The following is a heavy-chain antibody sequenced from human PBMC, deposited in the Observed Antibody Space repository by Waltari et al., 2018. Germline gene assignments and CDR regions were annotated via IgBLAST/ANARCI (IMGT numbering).Heavy chain of an antibody. Sequence: EVQLVESGGGLVQPGRSLRLSCAASGFTFDDYAMHWVLPAPGKGLEWVSGISWNSGSIGYADSVKGRFTISRDNAKNSLYLQMNSLRAEDTALYYCAKDPYSSSSYYFDYWGQGTLVTVSS. J-gene: IGHJ4*02. V-gene: IGHV3-9*01. D-gene: IGHD6-6*01. CDR1: GFTFDDYA. CDR2: ISWNSGSI. CDR3: AKDPYSSSSYYFDY.